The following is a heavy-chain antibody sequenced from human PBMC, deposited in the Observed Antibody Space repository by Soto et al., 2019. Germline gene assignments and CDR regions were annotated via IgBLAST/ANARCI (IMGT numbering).Heavy chain of an antibody. Sequence: SETLSLTCAVSGDSISTDYWSWIRQSPGKGLEWIGFIYYGGSTNYNPSLKSRVTISVDTSKNEFSLRLSSVTAADTAVYFCTSIASPGDAPYWGQGTLVTVSS. CDR1: GDSISTDY. V-gene: IGHV4-59*08. J-gene: IGHJ4*02. D-gene: IGHD6-13*01. CDR3: TSIASPGDAPY. CDR2: IYYGGST.